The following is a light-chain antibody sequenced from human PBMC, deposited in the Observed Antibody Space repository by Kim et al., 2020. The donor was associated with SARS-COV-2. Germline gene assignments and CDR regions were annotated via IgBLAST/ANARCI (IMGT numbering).Light chain of an antibody. CDR3: GTWDSSLGVMV. CDR1: SSNIGNNY. J-gene: IGLJ2*01. CDR2: DNN. Sequence: QSVLTQPPSVSAAPGQKVTISCSGSSSNIGNNYVSWYQQLPGTAPKLLIYDNNKRPSGIPDRFSGSKSGTSATLGITGLQTGDEADYYCGTWDSSLGVMVFGGGTQLTVL. V-gene: IGLV1-51*01.